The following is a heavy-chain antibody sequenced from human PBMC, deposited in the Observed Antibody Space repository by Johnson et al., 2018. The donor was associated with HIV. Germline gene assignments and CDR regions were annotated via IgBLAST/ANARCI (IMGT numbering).Heavy chain of an antibody. V-gene: IGHV3-20*04. Sequence: VQLVESGGGLVQPGGSLRLSCAASGFTFDDYDMSWVRQAPGKGLEWVSGINWNGGSTGYADSVKGRFTISRDNAKNSLYLQMNSLRAEDTALYYCARGPTMRYCTNGVCYIGAFDIWGQGTMVTVSS. CDR2: INWNGGST. J-gene: IGHJ3*02. D-gene: IGHD2-8*01. CDR1: GFTFDDYD. CDR3: ARGPTMRYCTNGVCYIGAFDI.